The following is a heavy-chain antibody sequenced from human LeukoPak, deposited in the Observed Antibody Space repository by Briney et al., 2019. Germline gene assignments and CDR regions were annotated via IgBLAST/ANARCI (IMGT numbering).Heavy chain of an antibody. CDR2: IYTSGTT. J-gene: IGHJ3*02. D-gene: IGHD3-10*01. V-gene: IGHV4-61*02. CDR3: ARDLPRGVTAWFGELSADAFDI. Sequence: SQTLSLTCTVSGGSISSGSYYWCWLRQPAGTGLEWIGRIYTSGTTNYNPSLKRRATISVDTSKNQFSLKLSSVTAADTAVYYCARDLPRGVTAWFGELSADAFDIWGQGTMVTVSS. CDR1: GGSISSGSYY.